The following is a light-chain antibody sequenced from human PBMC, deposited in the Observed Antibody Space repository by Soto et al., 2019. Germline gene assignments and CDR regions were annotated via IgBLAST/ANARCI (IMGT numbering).Light chain of an antibody. CDR1: QSVSSSY. Sequence: EIVLTQSPGTLSLSPWERATLSCRASQSVSSSYLAWYQQKPGQAPRLLIYGASSRATSIPDRFSGSGSGTDFTLTISRLEPEDFAVYYCQQYGSSPRTLGQGTKVDI. V-gene: IGKV3-20*01. CDR2: GAS. CDR3: QQYGSSPRT. J-gene: IGKJ1*01.